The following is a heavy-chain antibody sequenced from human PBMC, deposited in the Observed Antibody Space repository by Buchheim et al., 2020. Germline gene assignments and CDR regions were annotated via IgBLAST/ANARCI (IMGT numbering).Heavy chain of an antibody. D-gene: IGHD3-10*01. Sequence: EVQLVESGGGLVQPGGSLRLSCAASGFTFSSYSMNWVRQAPGKGLEWVSYISSSSSTIYYADSVKGRFTISRDNAKNSLYLQMNSLRAEDTAVYYCARTLFWSGYFAITMVREVRHGMDVWGQGTT. V-gene: IGHV3-48*01. CDR2: ISSSSSTI. CDR3: ARTLFWSGYFAITMVREVRHGMDV. J-gene: IGHJ6*02. CDR1: GFTFSSYS.